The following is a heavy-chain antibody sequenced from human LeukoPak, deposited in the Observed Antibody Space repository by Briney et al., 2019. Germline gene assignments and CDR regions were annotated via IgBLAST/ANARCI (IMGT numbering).Heavy chain of an antibody. Sequence: ASVKVSCKASGYTFTDYFMNWVRQAPGQGLEWMGWINPKSGGTVYAQKFQGRVTMTRDTSISTAYMELSRLRSDDTAVYYCASGVGYCSGGSCEMNWFDPWGQGTLVTVSS. CDR2: INPKSGGT. V-gene: IGHV1-2*02. CDR1: GYTFTDYF. CDR3: ASGVGYCSGGSCEMNWFDP. D-gene: IGHD2-15*01. J-gene: IGHJ5*02.